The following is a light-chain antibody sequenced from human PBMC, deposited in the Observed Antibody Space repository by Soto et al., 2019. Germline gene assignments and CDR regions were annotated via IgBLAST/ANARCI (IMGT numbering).Light chain of an antibody. Sequence: EIVLTQSPATLSLSPGERATLSCRASQSVFRSLAWYQQRPGQAPRLVISDASNRATGVPARFSGSGSGTDFTLTISSLEPEDFAVYYCQQRNILPLTFGGGTKVEIK. CDR2: DAS. J-gene: IGKJ4*01. V-gene: IGKV3-11*01. CDR1: QSVFRS. CDR3: QQRNILPLT.